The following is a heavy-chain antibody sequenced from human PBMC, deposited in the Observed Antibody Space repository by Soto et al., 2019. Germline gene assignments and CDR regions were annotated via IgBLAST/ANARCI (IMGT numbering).Heavy chain of an antibody. J-gene: IGHJ6*03. V-gene: IGHV4-59*01. Sequence: SETLSLTCTVSGGSISSYYWSWIRQPPGKGLEWIGYIYYSGSTNYNPSLKSRVTISVDTSKNQFSLKLSSVTAADTAVYYCARDAYYYGSGSYYYYYYSMDVWGKGTTVTVSS. CDR3: ARDAYYYGSGSYYYYYYSMDV. CDR2: IYYSGST. D-gene: IGHD3-10*01. CDR1: GGSISSYY.